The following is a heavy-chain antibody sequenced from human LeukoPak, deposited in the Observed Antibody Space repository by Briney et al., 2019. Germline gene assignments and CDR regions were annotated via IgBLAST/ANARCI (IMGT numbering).Heavy chain of an antibody. J-gene: IGHJ5*02. D-gene: IGHD3-22*01. Sequence: PGGSLRLSCAASGFTFSSYVMNWVRQAPGKGLVWVSRINSDGINTSYADSVKGRFTISRDNAKNTLNLQMNSLRAEDTAVYYCARDLGQYYDTSDNWFDPWGQGTLVTVSS. CDR3: ARDLGQYYDTSDNWFDP. CDR1: GFTFSSYV. V-gene: IGHV3-74*01. CDR2: INSDGINT.